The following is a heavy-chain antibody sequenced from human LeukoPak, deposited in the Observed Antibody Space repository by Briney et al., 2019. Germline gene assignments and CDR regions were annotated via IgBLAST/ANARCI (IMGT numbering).Heavy chain of an antibody. CDR2: ISGSGGST. Sequence: GGSLRLSCAASGFTFSSCAMSWVRQAPGKGLEWVSVISGSGGSTYYADSVKGRFTISRDNPKNTLYLQMNSLRAEDTAVYYCAKDLSGNAAMVTGSFDYWGQGTLVTVSS. CDR3: AKDLSGNAAMVTGSFDY. V-gene: IGHV3-23*01. CDR1: GFTFSSCA. J-gene: IGHJ4*02. D-gene: IGHD5-18*01.